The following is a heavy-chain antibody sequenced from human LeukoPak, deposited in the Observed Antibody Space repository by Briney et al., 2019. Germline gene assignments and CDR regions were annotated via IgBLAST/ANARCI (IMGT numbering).Heavy chain of an antibody. Sequence: GGSLMHSCEASGFTFSSYEMNWVRQAPGKGLEWVSYISSSGSTIYYADSVKGRFTISRDNAKISLYLQMNSLRAEDTAVYYCARKMTTVTTIDYWGQGTLVTVSS. D-gene: IGHD4-17*01. CDR2: ISSSGSTI. CDR1: GFTFSSYE. V-gene: IGHV3-48*03. CDR3: ARKMTTVTTIDY. J-gene: IGHJ4*02.